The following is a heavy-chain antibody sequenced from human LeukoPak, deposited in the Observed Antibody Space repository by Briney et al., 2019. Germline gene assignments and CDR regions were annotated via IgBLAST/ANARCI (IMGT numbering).Heavy chain of an antibody. CDR2: IYYSGST. CDR1: GGSISSSSYY. Sequence: SETLSLTCTVSGGSISSSSYYWGWIRQPPGKGLEWIGSIYYSGSTYYNPSLKSRVTISVDKSKNQFSLKLNSVTAADTAVYYCARRAPQNYYDWGQGTLVTVSS. V-gene: IGHV4-39*07. J-gene: IGHJ4*02. CDR3: ARRAPQNYYD. D-gene: IGHD3-22*01.